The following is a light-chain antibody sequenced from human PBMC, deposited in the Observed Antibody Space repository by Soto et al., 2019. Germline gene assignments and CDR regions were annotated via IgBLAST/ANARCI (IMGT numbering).Light chain of an antibody. CDR3: QQYNNWPPWT. Sequence: EIVMTQSPVTLSVSPGERATLSCRASQSVSSNLAWYQQKPGQAPRLLIYGASTRATGIPARFSGSGSGTEFTLTISSLQSEDFAVYYCQQYNNWPPWTFGPGTKVEIK. CDR1: QSVSSN. CDR2: GAS. J-gene: IGKJ1*01. V-gene: IGKV3-15*01.